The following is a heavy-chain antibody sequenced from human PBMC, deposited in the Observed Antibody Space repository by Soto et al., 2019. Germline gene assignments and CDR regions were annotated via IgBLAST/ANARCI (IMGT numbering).Heavy chain of an antibody. D-gene: IGHD2-15*01. J-gene: IGHJ4*02. CDR2: INQDGSEI. CDR3: ARPSGYCSGGSCFPFDY. Sequence: PGGSLRLSCAASGFTFNSYWMTWVRQAPGKGLEWVANINQDGSEIYYGGSVRGRFTISRDNAKNLVYLQMNSVRVGDTAVYHCARPSGYCSGGSCFPFDYWGQGILVTVSS. CDR1: GFTFNSYW. V-gene: IGHV3-7*01.